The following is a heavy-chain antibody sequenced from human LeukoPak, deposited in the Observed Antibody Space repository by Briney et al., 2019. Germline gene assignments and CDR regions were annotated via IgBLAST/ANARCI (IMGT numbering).Heavy chain of an antibody. CDR3: AGGDDYGGNSIFY. J-gene: IGHJ4*02. CDR1: GYTVTGYY. V-gene: IGHV1-2*02. Sequence: ASVKVSCKASGYTVTGYYMHWVRQAPGQGLEWMGWINPNSGGTNYAQKFQGRVTMTRDTSITTACLELSSLRSDDAAVYYCAGGDDYGGNSIFYWGQGTLVTVSS. CDR2: INPNSGGT. D-gene: IGHD4-23*01.